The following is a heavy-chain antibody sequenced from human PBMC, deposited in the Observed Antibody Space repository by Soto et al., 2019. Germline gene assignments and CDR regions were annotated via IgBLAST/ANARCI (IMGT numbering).Heavy chain of an antibody. Sequence: TSETLSLTCAVSGDSISSVNWWSWVRQSPGQGLEWIGDIYHTGITNYNPSLQSRVTISVDKFKSEFSLNLTSVAAADTAVYYCARSPGYFPISSLVPWGQGTLVTVSS. CDR2: IYHTGIT. D-gene: IGHD3-9*01. J-gene: IGHJ5*02. V-gene: IGHV4-4*02. CDR3: ARSPGYFPISSLVP. CDR1: GDSISSVNW.